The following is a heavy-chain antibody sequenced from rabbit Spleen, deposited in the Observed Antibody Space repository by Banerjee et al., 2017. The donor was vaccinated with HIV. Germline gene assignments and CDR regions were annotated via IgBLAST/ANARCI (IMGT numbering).Heavy chain of an antibody. V-gene: IGHV1S40*01. D-gene: IGHD2-1*01. Sequence: QQLVESGGGLVKPGASLTLTCKASGIDFSSSYDMCWVRQSPGKGLEWIACIYGGGSDNTFYAGWAKGRFTISKTSSTTVTLQMTSLTAADTATYFCARDDVPYGGYKFNLWGPGTLVTVS. CDR3: ARDDVPYGGYKFNL. J-gene: IGHJ4*01. CDR1: GIDFSSSYD. CDR2: IYGGGSDNT.